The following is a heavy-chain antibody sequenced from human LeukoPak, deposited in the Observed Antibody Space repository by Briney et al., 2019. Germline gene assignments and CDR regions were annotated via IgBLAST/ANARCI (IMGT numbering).Heavy chain of an antibody. CDR2: ISAYNGNT. D-gene: IGHD3-22*01. J-gene: IGHJ6*02. Sequence: ASVKVSCKASGYTFISYGISWVRQAPGQGLEWMGWISAYNGNTDCAQKLQGRVTMTTHTSTSTAYMELRSLRSDDTAVYYCARGYYDSSGYYYVYAHYGMDVWGQGTTVTVSS. CDR3: ARGYYDSSGYYYVYAHYGMDV. CDR1: GYTFISYG. V-gene: IGHV1-18*01.